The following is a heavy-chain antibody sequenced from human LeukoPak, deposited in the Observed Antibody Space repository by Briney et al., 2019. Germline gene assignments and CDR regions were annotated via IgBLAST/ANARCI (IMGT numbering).Heavy chain of an antibody. J-gene: IGHJ4*02. D-gene: IGHD3-22*01. CDR2: IYSGGST. CDR3: ARDGIYYDSSGYYY. Sequence: GGSLRLSCAASGFTVSSNYMSWVRQAPGKGLEWVSVIYSGGSTYYSDSVKGRFTISRDNAKNSLYLQMNSLRAEDTAVYYCARDGIYYDSSGYYYWGQGTLVTVSS. CDR1: GFTVSSNY. V-gene: IGHV3-66*01.